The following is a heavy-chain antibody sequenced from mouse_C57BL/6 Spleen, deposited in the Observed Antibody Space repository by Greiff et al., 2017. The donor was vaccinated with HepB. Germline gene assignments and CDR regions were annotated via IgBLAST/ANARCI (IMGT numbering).Heavy chain of an antibody. Sequence: EVKLMESGGGLVQPKGSLKLSCAASGFSFNTYAMNWVRQAPGKGLEWVARIRSKSNNYATYYADSVKDRFTISRDDSESMLYLQMNNLKTEDTAMYYCVRHGYGLGTYAMDYWGQGTSVTVSS. CDR2: IRSKSNNYAT. V-gene: IGHV10-1*01. CDR1: GFSFNTYA. D-gene: IGHD1-2*01. J-gene: IGHJ4*01. CDR3: VRHGYGLGTYAMDY.